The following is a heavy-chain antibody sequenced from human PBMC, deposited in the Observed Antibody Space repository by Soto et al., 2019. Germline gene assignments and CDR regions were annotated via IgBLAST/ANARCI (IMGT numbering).Heavy chain of an antibody. D-gene: IGHD6-6*01. CDR2: IYYSGST. V-gene: IGHV4-39*01. CDR3: ARLGWGTEQLALVY. CDR1: GGSISSSSYY. J-gene: IGHJ4*02. Sequence: SETLSLTCTVSGGSISSSSYYWGWIRQPPGKGLEWIGSIYYSGSTYYNPSLKSRVTISVDTSKNQFSLKLSSVTAADTAVYYCARLGWGTEQLALVYWGQGTLVTVSS.